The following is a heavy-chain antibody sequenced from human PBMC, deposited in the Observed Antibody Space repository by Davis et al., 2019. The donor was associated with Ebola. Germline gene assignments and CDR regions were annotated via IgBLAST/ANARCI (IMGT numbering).Heavy chain of an antibody. V-gene: IGHV3-53*01. J-gene: IGHJ4*02. CDR3: TTRLRHHFDY. CDR1: GFSVGSNY. D-gene: IGHD1-1*01. Sequence: GESLKISCAASGFSVGSNYMSWVRQAPGKGLEWVSVIYSGGITSYADSVKGRFTISRDDSKNTVFLHMNSLRAEDTAIYYCTTRLRHHFDYWGQGTLVTVSS. CDR2: IYSGGIT.